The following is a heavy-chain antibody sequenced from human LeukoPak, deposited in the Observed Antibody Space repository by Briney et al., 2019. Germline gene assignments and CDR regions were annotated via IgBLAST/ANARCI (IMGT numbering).Heavy chain of an antibody. CDR3: AKVDADFWSEDY. CDR1: GFTFSSYA. D-gene: IGHD3-3*01. CDR2: ISGSGGST. Sequence: AGGSLRLSCAASGFTFSSYAMSWVRQAPGKGLEWVPAISGSGGSTYYADSVKGRFTISRDNSKNTLYLQMNSLRAEDTAVYYCAKVDADFWSEDYWGQGTLVTVSS. V-gene: IGHV3-23*01. J-gene: IGHJ4*02.